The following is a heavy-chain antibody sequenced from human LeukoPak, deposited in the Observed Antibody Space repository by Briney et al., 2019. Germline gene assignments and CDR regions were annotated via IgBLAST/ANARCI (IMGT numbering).Heavy chain of an antibody. V-gene: IGHV3-23*01. CDR1: GFTFSSYA. CDR3: ARSSSGYDWYFDL. J-gene: IGHJ2*01. D-gene: IGHD3-22*01. Sequence: GGSLRLSCAASGFTFSSYAMSWVRQAPGKGLEWVSAISGSGGSTYYADSVKGRFTISRDHSKNTLYLQMNSLSAEDTAVYYCARSSSGYDWYFDLWGRGTLVTVSS. CDR2: ISGSGGST.